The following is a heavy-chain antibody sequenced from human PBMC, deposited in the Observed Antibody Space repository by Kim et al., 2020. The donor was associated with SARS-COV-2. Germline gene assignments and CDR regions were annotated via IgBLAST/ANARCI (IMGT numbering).Heavy chain of an antibody. D-gene: IGHD3-10*01. Sequence: GGSLRLSCAASGFTFSSYAMHWVRQAPGKGLEWVAVISYDGSNKYYADSVKGRFTISRDNSKNTLYLQMNSLRAEDTAVYYCARDSYLSPTIGWFGKPFYSYYYGMDVWGQGTTVTVSS. V-gene: IGHV3-30*04. J-gene: IGHJ6*02. CDR3: ARDSYLSPTIGWFGKPFYSYYYGMDV. CDR1: GFTFSSYA. CDR2: ISYDGSNK.